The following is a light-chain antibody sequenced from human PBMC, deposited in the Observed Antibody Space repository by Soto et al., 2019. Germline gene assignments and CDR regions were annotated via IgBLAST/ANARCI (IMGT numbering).Light chain of an antibody. CDR3: QQYNNWQGT. CDR2: GAS. Sequence: EIVMTQSPATLSVSPGERATLSCLSSQSVSSNLAWYQQKPGQAPRLLIYGASTRATGIPARFSGSGSGTEFTLTISSLQSEDFAVYYCQQYNNWQGTFGQGTKVEIK. V-gene: IGKV3-15*01. CDR1: QSVSSN. J-gene: IGKJ1*01.